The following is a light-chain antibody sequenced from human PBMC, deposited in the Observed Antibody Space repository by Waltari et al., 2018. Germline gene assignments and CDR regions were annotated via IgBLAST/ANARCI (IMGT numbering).Light chain of an antibody. CDR1: ALSTKY. CDR2: QDT. CDR3: YSTEDAGHHRV. J-gene: IGLJ2*01. V-gene: IGLV3-10*01. Sequence: SYHLTQTPSASVSPGQTARITCSGDALSTKYAYWFQRKSGQAPILVIYQDTKRPSGSPERFSGSSSGTMATLTISGARVEDEADYYCYSTEDAGHHRVFGGGTKVTVL.